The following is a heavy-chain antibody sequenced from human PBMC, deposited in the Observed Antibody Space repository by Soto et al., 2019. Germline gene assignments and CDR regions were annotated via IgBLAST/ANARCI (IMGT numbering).Heavy chain of an antibody. CDR3: ARVRSASGDFDS. CDR2: VYSGGTT. Sequence: EVQLVESGGGLVQPGGSLRLSCAASGFTVSTYYMNWVRQAPGEGLEWVSVVYSGGTTYYADSVRGRFTISGDNSTSTLFLHMSRLRAEDTAVFSCARVRSASGDFDSWGQGTLVTVSS. V-gene: IGHV3-66*01. CDR1: GFTVSTYY. D-gene: IGHD2-8*02. J-gene: IGHJ4*02.